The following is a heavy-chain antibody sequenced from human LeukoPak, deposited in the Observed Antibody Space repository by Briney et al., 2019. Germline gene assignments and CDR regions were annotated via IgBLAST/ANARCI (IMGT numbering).Heavy chain of an antibody. V-gene: IGHV3-11*01. Sequence: PGGSLRLSCAASGFTFSDYYMSWIRQAPGKGLEWVSYISSSGSTIYYADSVKGRFTISRDNAKNSLYLQMNSLRAEDTAVYYCARDRYYDSSGAFDIWGQGTMVTVSS. CDR2: ISSSGSTI. CDR1: GFTFSDYY. CDR3: ARDRYYDSSGAFDI. D-gene: IGHD3-22*01. J-gene: IGHJ3*02.